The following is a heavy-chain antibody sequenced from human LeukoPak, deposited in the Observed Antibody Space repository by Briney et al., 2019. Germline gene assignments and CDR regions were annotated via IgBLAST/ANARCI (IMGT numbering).Heavy chain of an antibody. J-gene: IGHJ4*02. Sequence: SQTLSLTCTVSGGSISSGSHYWSWIRQPAGKGLEWIGRIFISGITNYNPSLRSRVTISVDTSRNQFSLNLTSVTAADTAMYYCAREQWAYRSYYASSGYHDYWGQGTLVTVSS. D-gene: IGHD3-22*01. CDR1: GGSISSGSHY. V-gene: IGHV4-61*02. CDR2: IFISGIT. CDR3: AREQWAYRSYYASSGYHDY.